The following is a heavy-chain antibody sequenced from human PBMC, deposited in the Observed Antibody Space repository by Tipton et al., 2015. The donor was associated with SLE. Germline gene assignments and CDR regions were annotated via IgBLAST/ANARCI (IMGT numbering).Heavy chain of an antibody. CDR1: GYTFTSYD. D-gene: IGHD2/OR15-2a*01. J-gene: IGHJ6*02. V-gene: IGHV1-8*02. CDR3: ARGWTHSFLREHRAAYGMDV. Sequence: QVQLVQSGAEVKKPGASVKVSCKASGYTFTSYDINWVRQATGQGLEWMGWMNPNSGNTGYAQKFQGRVTMTRNTSISTAYMELSSLRSEDTAVYYCARGWTHSFLREHRAAYGMDVWGQGTTVTVSS. CDR2: MNPNSGNT.